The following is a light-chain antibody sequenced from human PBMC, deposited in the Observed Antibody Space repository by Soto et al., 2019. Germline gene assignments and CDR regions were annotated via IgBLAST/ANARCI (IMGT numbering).Light chain of an antibody. CDR2: DAS. CDR3: QQYQSHPFP. CDR1: QGVSIY. J-gene: IGKJ3*01. Sequence: DIQMTQSPSSLSASVGDRVTITCRASQGVSIYLAWFQQKPGTVPKSLIYDASNLQSGVPSKFSGSGSGTDFNLTISSLQPEDFATYYCQQYQSHPFPFGPGTKLDIK. V-gene: IGKV1-16*02.